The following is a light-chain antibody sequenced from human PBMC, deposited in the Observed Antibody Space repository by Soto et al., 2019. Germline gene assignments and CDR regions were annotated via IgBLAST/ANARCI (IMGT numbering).Light chain of an antibody. Sequence: QAVVTQPPSVSGAPGQRVTISCTGTSSNIGAGSDVHWYQHLPGTAPKLLIYLTNNRPSGVPDRFSGSKSGTSASLTITGLLAEDEAEYYCQSYDSSLGGSRVFGGGTKLTVL. CDR1: SSNIGAGSD. CDR2: LTN. CDR3: QSYDSSLGGSRV. V-gene: IGLV1-40*01. J-gene: IGLJ2*01.